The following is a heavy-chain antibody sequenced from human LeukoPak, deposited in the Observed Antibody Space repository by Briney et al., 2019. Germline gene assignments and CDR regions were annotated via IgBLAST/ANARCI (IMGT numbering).Heavy chain of an antibody. D-gene: IGHD2-2*03. CDR3: ARGHGYCSSTSCYRQRYYYYGMDV. CDR2: INHSGST. Sequence: GSXXXXYWSWIXXPPGKGLEWIGEINHSGSTNYNPSLKSRVTISVDTSKNQFSLKLSSVTAADTAVYYCARGHGYCSSTSCYRQRYYYYGMDVWGQGTTVTVSS. CDR1: GSXXXXY. V-gene: IGHV4-34*01. J-gene: IGHJ6*02.